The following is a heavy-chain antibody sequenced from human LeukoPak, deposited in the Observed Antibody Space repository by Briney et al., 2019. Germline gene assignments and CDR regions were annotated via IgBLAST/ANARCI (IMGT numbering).Heavy chain of an antibody. J-gene: IGHJ4*02. D-gene: IGHD6-19*01. CDR2: ISSSGHVT. CDR1: GFTFTSHS. Sequence: GGSMRLPCAASGFTFTSHSMSWVRQAPGKGLEWVSAISSSGHVTFYADSVKGRFTVSRDQSQYTLFLHMSSLRADDTAVYYCAKHRLPVAGSPSKNPTAYFEDWGQGILVTVSS. V-gene: IGHV3-23*01. CDR3: AKHRLPVAGSPSKNPTAYFED.